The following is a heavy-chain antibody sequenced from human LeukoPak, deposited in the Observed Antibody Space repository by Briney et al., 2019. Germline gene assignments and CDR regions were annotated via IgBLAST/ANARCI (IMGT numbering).Heavy chain of an antibody. D-gene: IGHD2-2*01. J-gene: IGHJ3*02. CDR2: IIPIFGTA. Sequence: GASVKVSCKASGGTFSSYAISWVRQAPGQGLEWMGGIIPIFGTANYAQKFQGRVTITTDESTSTAYMELSSLRSEDTAVYYCARDKGVVPAAQSDASDIWGQGTMVTVSS. CDR1: GGTFSSYA. V-gene: IGHV1-69*05. CDR3: ARDKGVVPAAQSDASDI.